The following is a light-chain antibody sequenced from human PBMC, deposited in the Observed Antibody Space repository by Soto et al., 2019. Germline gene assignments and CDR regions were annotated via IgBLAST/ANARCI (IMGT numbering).Light chain of an antibody. CDR1: SSNIGAGYE. Sequence: QSVLTQPPSVSGAAGQRVTISCTGSSSNIGAGYEVHWYQHLPGKAPKLLIYGNTNRPSGVPDRFSGSKSGTSASLAITGLQXEDEADYYCQSYDTSLSASYVFGGGTKVT. V-gene: IGLV1-40*01. J-gene: IGLJ1*01. CDR3: QSYDTSLSASYV. CDR2: GNT.